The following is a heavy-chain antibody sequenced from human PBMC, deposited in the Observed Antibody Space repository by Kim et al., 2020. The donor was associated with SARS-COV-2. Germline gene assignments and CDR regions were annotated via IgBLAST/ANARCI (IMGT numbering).Heavy chain of an antibody. CDR1: GFIFSIYD. CDR2: VNRRGTIM. J-gene: IGHJ4*02. Sequence: GGSLRLSCAASGFIFSIYDMNWVRLAPGKGLEWVSFVNRRGTIMHYADSVEGRFTISRDNSKNSVFLHMTSLGVEDTAIYYCARDRSAGYPGTLDSWGQGVLVSVSS. V-gene: IGHV3-48*03. CDR3: ARDRSAGYPGTLDS. D-gene: IGHD3-9*01.